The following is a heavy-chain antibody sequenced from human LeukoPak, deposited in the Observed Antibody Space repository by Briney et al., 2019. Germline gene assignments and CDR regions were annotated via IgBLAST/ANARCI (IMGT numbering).Heavy chain of an antibody. CDR2: MNPNSGNT. D-gene: IGHD6-13*01. CDR1: GYTFTSYD. J-gene: IGHJ6*02. V-gene: IGHV1-8*01. Sequence: ASVKVSCKASGYTFTSYDINWVRQATGQGLEWMGWMNPNSGNTGYAQKFLGRVTMTRNTSISTAYMELSGLRSEDTAVYYCARARTPLIAAAGTHYYYGLDVWGQGTTVTVSS. CDR3: ARARTPLIAAAGTHYYYGLDV.